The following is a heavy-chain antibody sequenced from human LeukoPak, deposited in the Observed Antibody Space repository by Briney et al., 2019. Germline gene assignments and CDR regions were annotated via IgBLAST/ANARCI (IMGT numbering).Heavy chain of an antibody. Sequence: PSETLSLTCAVYGGSFSGYYWSWIRQPPGKGLEWIGEINHSGSTNYNPSLKSRVNISVDTSKIQFSLKLSSVTAADTAVYYCARRRVVVVAATVPSLKRYWYFDLWGRGTLVTVSS. V-gene: IGHV4-34*01. CDR1: GGSFSGYY. CDR2: INHSGST. CDR3: ARRRVVVVAATVPSLKRYWYFDL. D-gene: IGHD2-15*01. J-gene: IGHJ2*01.